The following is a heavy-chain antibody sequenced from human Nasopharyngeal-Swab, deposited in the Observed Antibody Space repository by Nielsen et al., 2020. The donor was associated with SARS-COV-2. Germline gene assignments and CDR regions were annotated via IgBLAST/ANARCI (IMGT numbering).Heavy chain of an antibody. CDR1: GGSISGYY. Sequence: SETLPLTCTVSGGSISGYYWSWIRQPPGKGLEWFGNIYYTGSTKYNPSLKSRVTISIDTSKNQLSLKLSSVTAADTAVYYCARDRPNYGMDVWGRGTTVTVSS. V-gene: IGHV4-59*01. J-gene: IGHJ6*02. CDR3: ARDRPNYGMDV. CDR2: IYYTGST.